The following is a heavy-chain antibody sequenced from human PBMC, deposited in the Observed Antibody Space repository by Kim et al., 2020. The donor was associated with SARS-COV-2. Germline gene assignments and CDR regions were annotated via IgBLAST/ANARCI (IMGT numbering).Heavy chain of an antibody. CDR3: ARHGGNDAFDI. Sequence: STSNPSLKSRVTISVDTSKNQFSLKLSSVTAADTAVYYCARHGGNDAFDIWGQGTMVTVSS. CDR2: S. D-gene: IGHD2-15*01. V-gene: IGHV4-59*08. J-gene: IGHJ3*02.